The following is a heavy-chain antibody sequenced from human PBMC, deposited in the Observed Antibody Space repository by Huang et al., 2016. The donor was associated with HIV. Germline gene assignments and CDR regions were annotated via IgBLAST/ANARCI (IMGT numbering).Heavy chain of an antibody. CDR1: TFTFGAYW. Sequence: VESGGRSVQPGGSIKLSCVGSTFTFGAYWMIWVRQPRGKGLEWVDNIKQDESEKYYVDSVKGRFNISRDNARKVLFLERDDLRVEDTAIYFCATKTAGMDIWGQGTTVTVSS. V-gene: IGHV3-7*01. CDR2: IKQDESEK. CDR3: ATKTAGMDI. D-gene: IGHD1-7*01. J-gene: IGHJ6*02.